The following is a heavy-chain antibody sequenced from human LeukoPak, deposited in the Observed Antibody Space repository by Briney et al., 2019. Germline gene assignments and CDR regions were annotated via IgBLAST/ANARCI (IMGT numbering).Heavy chain of an antibody. J-gene: IGHJ1*01. CDR3: ARAPSEIGGYYPEYFRH. Sequence: GGSLRLSCAASGFTFSTYWMHWVRQAPGKGLVWVSRIKSDGSTNYAGSVKGRFTISRDNANNTLSLQMNSLRPEDTGVYYCARAPSEIGGYYPEYFRHWGQGTLDTVSS. CDR1: GFTFSTYW. V-gene: IGHV3-74*01. CDR2: IKSDGST. D-gene: IGHD3-22*01.